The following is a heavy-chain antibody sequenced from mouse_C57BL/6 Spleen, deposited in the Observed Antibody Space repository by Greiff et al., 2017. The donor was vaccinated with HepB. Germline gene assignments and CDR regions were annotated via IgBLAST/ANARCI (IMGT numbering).Heavy chain of an antibody. V-gene: IGHV1-61*01. Sequence: VQLQQPGAELVRPGSSVKLSCKASGYTFTSYWMDWVKQRPGQGLEWIGNIYPSDSETHYNQKFKDKATLTVDKSSSTAYMQLSSLTSEDSAVYYCARKGLGLGYFDVWGTGTTVTVAS. CDR2: IYPSDSET. J-gene: IGHJ1*03. CDR1: GYTFTSYW. D-gene: IGHD4-1*01. CDR3: ARKGLGLGYFDV.